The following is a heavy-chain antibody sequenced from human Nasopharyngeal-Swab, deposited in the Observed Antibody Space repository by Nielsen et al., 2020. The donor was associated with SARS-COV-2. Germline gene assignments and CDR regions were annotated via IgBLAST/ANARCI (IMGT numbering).Heavy chain of an antibody. V-gene: IGHV3-30-3*01. J-gene: IGHJ5*02. CDR2: ISYDGDNK. D-gene: IGHD2-15*01. CDR3: ARDNGYCSGDACYLGAWLDP. CDR1: GFTFSSHA. Sequence: GGSLRLSCAASGFTFSSHAMHWVRQAPGKGLEWVALISYDGDNKYYTDSVKGRFSISRENSKNTLYLQMNSLRADDTALYYCARDNGYCSGDACYLGAWLDPWGQGTLVTVSS.